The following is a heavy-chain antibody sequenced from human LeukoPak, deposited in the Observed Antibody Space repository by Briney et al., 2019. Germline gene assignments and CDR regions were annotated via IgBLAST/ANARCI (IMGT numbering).Heavy chain of an antibody. Sequence: PVKVSCKASGGTFSSYAISWVRQAPGQGLEWMGGIIPIFGTANYAQKFQGRVTITADKSTSTAYMELSSLRSEDTAVYYCARDRGGATLSYYYYMDVWGKGTTVTVSS. CDR1: GGTFSSYA. J-gene: IGHJ6*03. V-gene: IGHV1-69*06. CDR3: ARDRGGATLSYYYYMDV. D-gene: IGHD1-26*01. CDR2: IIPIFGTA.